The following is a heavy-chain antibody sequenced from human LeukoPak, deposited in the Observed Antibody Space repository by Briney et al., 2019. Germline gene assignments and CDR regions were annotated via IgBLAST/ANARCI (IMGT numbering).Heavy chain of an antibody. J-gene: IGHJ4*02. D-gene: IGHD1-26*01. V-gene: IGHV3-30*02. CDR1: GFTFSSYG. Sequence: GGSLRLSCAASGFTFSSYGMYWVRQAPDKGLEWMAYIRFDGTNKYYAESVKGRFTISRDNSKNTLYLQMNSLKPEDAAIYYCAKDRGTYFFSDYWGQGTLVTVSS. CDR2: IRFDGTNK. CDR3: AKDRGTYFFSDY.